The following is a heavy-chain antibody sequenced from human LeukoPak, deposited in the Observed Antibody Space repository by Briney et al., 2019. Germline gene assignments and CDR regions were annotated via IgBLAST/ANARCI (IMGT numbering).Heavy chain of an antibody. J-gene: IGHJ4*02. CDR3: AREPDYGDYVDY. V-gene: IGHV3-21*01. CDR2: ISSGSSYI. Sequence: GGSLRLSCAASGFTFSSYSIDWVRQAPGKGLWWVSAISSGSSYIYYADSVKGRFTISRDNAKNSLYLQMNSLRAEDTTVYYCAREPDYGDYVDYWGQGTLVTVSS. CDR1: GFTFSSYS. D-gene: IGHD4-17*01.